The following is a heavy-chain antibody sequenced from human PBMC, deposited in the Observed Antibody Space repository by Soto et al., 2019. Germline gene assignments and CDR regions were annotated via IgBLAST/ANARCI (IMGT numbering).Heavy chain of an antibody. CDR3: ARGREACSGGSCYSPSDY. CDR2: INHSGRT. D-gene: IGHD2-15*01. CDR1: GGSFSGYY. J-gene: IGHJ4*02. V-gene: IGHV4-34*01. Sequence: QVQLQQWGAGLLKPSETLSLTCAVYGGSFSGYYWSWIRQPPGKGLEWIGEINHSGRTNYNPSLKGRVTISVDTSKHQFCLKLSSVTAADTAVYYCARGREACSGGSCYSPSDYWGQGTLVTVSS.